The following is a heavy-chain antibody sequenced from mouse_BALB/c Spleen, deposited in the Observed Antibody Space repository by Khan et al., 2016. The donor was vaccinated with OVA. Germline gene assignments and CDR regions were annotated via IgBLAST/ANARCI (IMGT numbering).Heavy chain of an antibody. CDR1: GYTFTNYV. D-gene: IGHD4-1*01. V-gene: IGHV1S136*01. Sequence: VQLKLSGPELVEPGASVKMSCKASGYTFTNYVMHWVKQKPGQGLEWIGYINPYNAGTRYNEKFKGKATLTSDISSTTAYMELSSLTSEDSAVYYCAREASSWDFSFPYWGQGTLVTVSA. J-gene: IGHJ3*01. CDR2: INPYNAGT. CDR3: AREASSWDFSFPY.